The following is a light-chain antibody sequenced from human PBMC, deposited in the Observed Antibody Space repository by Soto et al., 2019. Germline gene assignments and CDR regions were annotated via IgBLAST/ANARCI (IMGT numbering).Light chain of an antibody. CDR3: SSYTSSSPHVV. CDR2: DVS. Sequence: QSVLTQPASVSGSPGQSITISCTGTSSDVGGYNYVSWYQQHPGKAPKLMIYDVSNRPSGVSNRFSGSMSGNTASLTISGLQAEDEADYYCSSYTSSSPHVVFGGGTKVTVL. CDR1: SSDVGGYNY. J-gene: IGLJ2*01. V-gene: IGLV2-14*01.